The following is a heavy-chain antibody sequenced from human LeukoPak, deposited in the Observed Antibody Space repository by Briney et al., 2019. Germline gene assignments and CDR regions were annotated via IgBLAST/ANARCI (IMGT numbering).Heavy chain of an antibody. Sequence: ASVKVSCKASGYTFTGYYMHWVRQAPGQGLEWMGWINPNSGGTNYPQKFQGRVTMTRDTSISTAYMELSRLRSDDTAVYYCARHPYSGSYHFDYWGQGTLVTVSS. J-gene: IGHJ4*02. CDR1: GYTFTGYY. D-gene: IGHD1-26*01. CDR3: ARHPYSGSYHFDY. CDR2: INPNSGGT. V-gene: IGHV1-2*02.